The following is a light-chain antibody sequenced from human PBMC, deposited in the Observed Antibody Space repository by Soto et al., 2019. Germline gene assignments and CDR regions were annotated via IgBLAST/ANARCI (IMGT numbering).Light chain of an antibody. V-gene: IGKV1-9*01. CDR3: QQLDSYPRT. J-gene: IGKJ1*01. CDR1: QGISIN. Sequence: IQLTQSPSSLSASVGDRVTITCRASQGISINLAWYQQKPGKAPKLLIYAASTLQSGVPSSFSGNGSRTDCTLTISSLQPEDFATYYCQQLDSYPRTFGQGTKVEIQ. CDR2: AAS.